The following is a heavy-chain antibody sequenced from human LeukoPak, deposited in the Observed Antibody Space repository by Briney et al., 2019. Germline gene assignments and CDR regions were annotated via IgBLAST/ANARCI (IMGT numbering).Heavy chain of an antibody. J-gene: IGHJ6*04. CDR1: GFTLSDHY. CDR2: ISSSGSTT. CDR3: AELGITMIGGV. D-gene: IGHD3-10*02. V-gene: IGHV3-11*04. Sequence: PGGSLRLSCAASGFTLSDHYMNWIRQAPGKGLEWVSYISSSGSTTYYADSVKGRFTISRDNAKNSLYLQMNSLRAEDTAVYYCAELGITMIGGVWGKGTTVTISS.